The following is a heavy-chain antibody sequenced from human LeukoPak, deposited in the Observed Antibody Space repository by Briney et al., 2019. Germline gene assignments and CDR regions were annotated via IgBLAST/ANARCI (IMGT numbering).Heavy chain of an antibody. Sequence: ASVKVSCKASGYRFTGYYMHWVRQAPGQGLEWMGWINPNSGGTNYVQKFQGRVTMTRDTSISTVYMEVSRLRSDDTAVYYCARVRSSAWYYDAFDIWGQGTMVTVSS. CDR1: GYRFTGYY. CDR3: ARVRSSAWYYDAFDI. J-gene: IGHJ3*02. CDR2: INPNSGGT. V-gene: IGHV1-2*02. D-gene: IGHD6-19*01.